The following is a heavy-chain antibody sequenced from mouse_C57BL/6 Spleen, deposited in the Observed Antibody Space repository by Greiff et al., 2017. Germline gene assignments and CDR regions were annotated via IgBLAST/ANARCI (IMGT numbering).Heavy chain of an antibody. J-gene: IGHJ2*01. Sequence: VQLQQSVAELVRPGASVKLSCTASGFNIKNTYMHWVKQRPEQGLEWIGRIDPANGNTKYPQKFQGKATITADTSSNTAYLQLSSLTSEDTAIYYCARGDYDGSSGLDYWGQGTPLTVSS. V-gene: IGHV14-3*01. CDR3: ARGDYDGSSGLDY. CDR2: IDPANGNT. D-gene: IGHD1-1*01. CDR1: GFNIKNTY.